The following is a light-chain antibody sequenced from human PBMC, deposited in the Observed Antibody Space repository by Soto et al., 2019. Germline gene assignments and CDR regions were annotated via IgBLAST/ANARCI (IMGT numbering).Light chain of an antibody. J-gene: IGKJ2*01. V-gene: IGKV2-30*02. CDR1: QSLVHSDGNTY. CDR3: IQGTHWPYT. Sequence: DVVMTQSPPSLPVTLGQPASISCRSSQSLVHSDGNTYLNWFQQRPGQSPRRLICKVSNRDSGVPDRFSGSASGTGFTLKISRVEAEDVGVYYCIQGTHWPYTFGQGTKVDIK. CDR2: KVS.